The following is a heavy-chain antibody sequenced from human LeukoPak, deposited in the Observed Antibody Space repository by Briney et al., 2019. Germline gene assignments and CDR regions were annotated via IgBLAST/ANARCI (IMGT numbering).Heavy chain of an antibody. D-gene: IGHD6-19*01. J-gene: IGHJ6*02. CDR3: ARVMAGLYYYYGMDV. Sequence: PGGSLRLSCAASGFSLSSYMLNWVRQAPGKGLEWVAVISYDGSNKYYADSVKGRFTISRDNSKNTLYLQMNSLRGEDTAVYYCARVMAGLYYYYGMDVWGQGTTVAVSS. V-gene: IGHV3-30-3*01. CDR1: GFSLSSYM. CDR2: ISYDGSNK.